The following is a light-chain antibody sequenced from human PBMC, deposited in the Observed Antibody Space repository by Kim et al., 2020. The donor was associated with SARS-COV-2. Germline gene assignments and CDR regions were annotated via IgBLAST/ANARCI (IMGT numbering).Light chain of an antibody. Sequence: EIVLTQSPATLSLSPGERATLSCRASQSITTSLAWYQQKRGLAPRLLIYDASNRATGIPARFSGSGSGTDFTLTISSLEPEDFAVYYCQQRYTWPLTFGGGTKVDIK. J-gene: IGKJ4*01. CDR1: QSITTS. V-gene: IGKV3-11*01. CDR2: DAS. CDR3: QQRYTWPLT.